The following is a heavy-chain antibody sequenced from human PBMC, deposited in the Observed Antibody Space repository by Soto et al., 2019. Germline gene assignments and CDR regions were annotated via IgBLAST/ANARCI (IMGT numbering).Heavy chain of an antibody. CDR1: GFTFSSYW. CDR2: IKQDGSEK. D-gene: IGHD2-2*03. CDR3: ARDGWIRYFDY. J-gene: IGHJ4*02. V-gene: IGHV3-7*05. Sequence: GGSLRLSCAASGFTFSSYWMSWVRQAPGKGLEWVANIKQDGSEKYYVDSVKGRFTISRGNAKNSLYLQMNSLRAEDTAVYYCARDGWIRYFDYWGQGTLVTVSS.